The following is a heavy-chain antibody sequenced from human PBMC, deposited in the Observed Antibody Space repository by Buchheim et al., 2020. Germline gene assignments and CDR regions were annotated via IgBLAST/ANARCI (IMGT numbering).Heavy chain of an antibody. CDR1: QFDFSTYT. CDR3: ADSNTDVREAFDY. J-gene: IGHJ4*02. D-gene: IGHD3-10*02. V-gene: IGHV3-21*06. Sequence: EVQLVESGGGLVKPGESLRLSCTAAQFDFSTYTMNWVRQAPGKGLEWVASISGTGRYIFYGDSVKGRFSLSRDNAKHSLYLQMNSLRVDDTAVYYCADSNTDVREAFDYWGQGTL. CDR2: ISGTGRYI.